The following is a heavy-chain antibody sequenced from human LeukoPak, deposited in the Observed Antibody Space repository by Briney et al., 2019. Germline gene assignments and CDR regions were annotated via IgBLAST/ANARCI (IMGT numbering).Heavy chain of an antibody. CDR1: GYTFTSYG. CDR3: ARAPGGYYGSGSYSTYYYYYMDV. J-gene: IGHJ6*03. V-gene: IGHV1-18*01. Sequence: GASVKVSCTASGYTFTSYGITWVRQAPGQGLEWMGWISAYNGNTNYAQKLQGRVTMTTDTSTSTAYMELRSLRSDDTAVYYCARAPGGYYGSGSYSTYYYYYMDVWGKGTTVTISS. CDR2: ISAYNGNT. D-gene: IGHD3-10*01.